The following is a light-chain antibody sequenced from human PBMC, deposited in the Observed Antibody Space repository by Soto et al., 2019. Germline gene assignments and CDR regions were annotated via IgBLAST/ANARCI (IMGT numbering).Light chain of an antibody. CDR1: QSVSTK. J-gene: IGKJ4*01. V-gene: IGKV3-15*01. Sequence: EIVMTQSPATLSVSPGERATLSSRASQSVSTKLAWYKQKPGQAHRLLIYGASTRATGIPARFSGSGSGTEFTLTISSLQSEDFAVYYCQHYNNWPLTFGGGTKVEIK. CDR3: QHYNNWPLT. CDR2: GAS.